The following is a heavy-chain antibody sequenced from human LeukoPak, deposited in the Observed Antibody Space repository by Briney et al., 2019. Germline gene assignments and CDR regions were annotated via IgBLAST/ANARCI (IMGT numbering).Heavy chain of an antibody. CDR2: IIPILGIA. D-gene: IGHD5-24*01. V-gene: IGHV1-69*04. J-gene: IGHJ4*02. Sequence: VASVKVSCKASGGTFSSYTISWVRQAPGQGLEWMGRIIPILGIANYAQKFQGRVTITADKSRSTAYMELSSLRSEDTAVYYCARDGAEYIEMATLKFDYWGQGTLVTVSS. CDR1: GGTFSSYT. CDR3: ARDGAEYIEMATLKFDY.